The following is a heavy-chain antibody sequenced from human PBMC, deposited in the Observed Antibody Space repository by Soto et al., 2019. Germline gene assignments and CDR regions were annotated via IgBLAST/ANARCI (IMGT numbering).Heavy chain of an antibody. V-gene: IGHV3-23*01. CDR1: GFSCRDYA. CDR2: VSNSGSST. J-gene: IGHJ4*02. CDR3: AKHSRETTTCCGED. Sequence: PGGSLRLSCAASGFSCRDYAMSWVRQAPGRGLEWVSGVSNSGSSTYYADSVKGRFTISRDNSKNTLYLQMNSLRAEDTAVYYCAKHSRETTTCCGEDWGQGTRVTVSS. D-gene: IGHD2-2*01.